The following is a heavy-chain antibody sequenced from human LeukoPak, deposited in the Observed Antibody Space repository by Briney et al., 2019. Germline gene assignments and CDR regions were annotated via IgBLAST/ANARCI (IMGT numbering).Heavy chain of an antibody. CDR1: SGSISSYY. J-gene: IGHJ4*02. Sequence: PSETLSLTCTVSSGSISSYYWSWIRQPPGKGLEWIGYVYYSGSTNYNPSLKSRVTISADTSKNQFSLKLSSVTAADTAVYYCARAGSRFDYWGQGTLVTVSS. V-gene: IGHV4-59*01. CDR3: ARAGSRFDY. CDR2: VYYSGST. D-gene: IGHD7-27*01.